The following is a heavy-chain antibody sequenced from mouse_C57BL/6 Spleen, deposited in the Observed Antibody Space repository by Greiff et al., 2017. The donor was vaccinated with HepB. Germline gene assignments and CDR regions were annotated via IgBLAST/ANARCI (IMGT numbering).Heavy chain of an antibody. CDR2: ISYDGSN. J-gene: IGHJ1*03. D-gene: IGHD1-1*01. Sequence: EVQLQESGPGLVKPSQSLSLTCSVTGYSITSGYYWNWIRQFPGNKLEWMGYISYDGSNNYNPSLKNRISITRDTSKNQFFLKLNSVTTEDTATYDWEREDYDGVYWDGDGGGKGTTGTVAS. CDR1: GYSITSGYY. V-gene: IGHV3-6*01. CDR3: EREDYDGVYWDGDG.